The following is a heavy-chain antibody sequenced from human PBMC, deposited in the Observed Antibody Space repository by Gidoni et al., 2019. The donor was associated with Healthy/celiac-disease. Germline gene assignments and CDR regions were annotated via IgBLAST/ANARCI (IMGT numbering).Heavy chain of an antibody. J-gene: IGHJ5*02. D-gene: IGHD2-2*01. CDR3: ARDRGYCSSTSCYDRFDP. CDR1: GGSISSYY. Sequence: QVQLQESGPGLVKPSETLSLTCTVSGGSISSYYWSWIRQPAGKGLEWIGRIYTSVSTNYNPSLKSRVTMSVDTSKNQFSLKLSSVTAADTAVYYCARDRGYCSSTSCYDRFDPWGQGTLVTVSS. CDR2: IYTSVST. V-gene: IGHV4-4*07.